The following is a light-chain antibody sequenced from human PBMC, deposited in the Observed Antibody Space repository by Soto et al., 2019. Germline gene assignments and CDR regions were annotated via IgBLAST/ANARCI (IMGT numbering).Light chain of an antibody. CDR2: GAS. Sequence: EIVLTQSPGTLSLSPGERATLSCRASQTVSNSYLAWCQQKPGQAPRLLIYGASSRATGIPDRFSGSGSGTDFTLTISRLEPEDFAVYYCQQYGRSPYTFGQGTKVDIK. J-gene: IGKJ2*01. CDR3: QQYGRSPYT. V-gene: IGKV3-20*01. CDR1: QTVSNSY.